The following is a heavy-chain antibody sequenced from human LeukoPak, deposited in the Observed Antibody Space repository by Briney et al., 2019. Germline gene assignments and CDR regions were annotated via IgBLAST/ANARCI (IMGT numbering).Heavy chain of an antibody. CDR1: VRTFRSYT. J-gene: IGHJ4*02. Sequence: SVKLFCKASVRTFRSYTISWVRQAPGLGLEWMGGIIPILGIANYAQKLQGSVTITADKSTNTAYMELSSLRAEDTAVYYCASAKEHVPYDYWGQGTLVTVSS. CDR3: ASAKEHVPYDY. CDR2: IIPILGIA. V-gene: IGHV1-69*10. D-gene: IGHD1-26*01.